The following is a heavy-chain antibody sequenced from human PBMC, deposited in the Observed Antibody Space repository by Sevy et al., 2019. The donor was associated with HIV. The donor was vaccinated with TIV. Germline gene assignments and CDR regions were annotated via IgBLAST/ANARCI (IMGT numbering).Heavy chain of an antibody. CDR3: ARGNAVTTRGDYFDY. D-gene: IGHD4-17*01. CDR1: GGTFTNYA. Sequence: ASVKVSCKASGGTFTNYAINWVRQAPGQGLEWMGGITPFFGTTTYAQRFQGRVTITTDESTSAAYMELSSLTSEDTAVYYCARGNAVTTRGDYFDYWGQGTLVTVSS. V-gene: IGHV1-69*05. CDR2: ITPFFGTT. J-gene: IGHJ4*02.